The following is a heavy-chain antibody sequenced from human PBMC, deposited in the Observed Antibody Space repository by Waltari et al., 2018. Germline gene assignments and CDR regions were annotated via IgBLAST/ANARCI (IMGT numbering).Heavy chain of an antibody. CDR3: SRFSTGRGRRRLD. CDR2: ISSKSDYI. Sequence: LLVDSGGSLVKPGWYCRVPCAACAFTIRSHCTNWIRHAPGKGLEWVASISSKSDYIYYADSGRGRFRIARDDAKNSMSLQMNSLSVEDTAVYYCSRFSTGRGRRRLDWGQGTLVTVSS. D-gene: IGHD2-8*02. CDR1: AFTIRSHC. V-gene: IGHV3-21*01. J-gene: IGHJ4*02.